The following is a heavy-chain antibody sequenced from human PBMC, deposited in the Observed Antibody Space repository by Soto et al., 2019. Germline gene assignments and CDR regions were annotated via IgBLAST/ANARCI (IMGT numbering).Heavy chain of an antibody. J-gene: IGHJ4*02. Sequence: PGGSLRLSCVASGFTFSDHYMTWIRQAPGKGLEWLSYVSTSSSYTNYADSVKGRFTISRDNAMNSLYLQMNSLRAEDTAVYYCATGYFDWLYHYENWGQGT. V-gene: IGHV3-11*05. CDR2: VSTSSSYT. CDR1: GFTFSDHY. CDR3: ATGYFDWLYHYEN. D-gene: IGHD3-9*01.